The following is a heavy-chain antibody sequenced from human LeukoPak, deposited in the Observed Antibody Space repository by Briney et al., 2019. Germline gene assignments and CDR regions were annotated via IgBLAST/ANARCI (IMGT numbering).Heavy chain of an antibody. D-gene: IGHD3-22*01. CDR2: ISGSGGST. V-gene: IGHV3-23*01. CDR1: GFTFSSYA. Sequence: GGSLRLSCAASGFTFSSYAMSWVRQAPGKGLEWVSAISGSGGSTYYADSVKGRFTISRDNSKDTLYLQMNSLRAEDTAVYYCAKGRTSGYYAHFDQWGQGTQVTVSS. CDR3: AKGRTSGYYAHFDQ. J-gene: IGHJ4*02.